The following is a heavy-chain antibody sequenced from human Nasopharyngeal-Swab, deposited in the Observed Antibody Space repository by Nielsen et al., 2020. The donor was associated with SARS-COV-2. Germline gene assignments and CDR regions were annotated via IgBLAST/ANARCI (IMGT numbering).Heavy chain of an antibody. J-gene: IGHJ4*02. CDR3: ARLPSAWGRRDFDY. D-gene: IGHD6-19*01. CDR1: GFTFSTYS. CDR2: ISSSVSYI. V-gene: IGHV3-21*06. Sequence: RGSLRLSCAASGFTFSTYSMIWVRQAPAKGLEWVSWISSSVSYIYYADSVKGRFTISRDNAKNALYLQMSSLRAEDTAVYYCARLPSAWGRRDFDYWGQGTLVTVSS.